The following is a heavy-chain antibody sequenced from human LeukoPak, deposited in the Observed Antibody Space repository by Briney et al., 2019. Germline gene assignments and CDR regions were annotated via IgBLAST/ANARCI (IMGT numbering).Heavy chain of an antibody. CDR3: AGDSITGS. CDR2: ISSSSSTI. Sequence: GGSLRLSCAASGFTFSSYSMNWVRQAPGKGLEWVSYISSSSSTIYYADSVKGRFTISRDNAKNSLYLQMNSLRAEDTAVYHCAGDSITGSWGQGTLVTVSS. V-gene: IGHV3-48*01. CDR1: GFTFSSYS. J-gene: IGHJ5*02. D-gene: IGHD1-20*01.